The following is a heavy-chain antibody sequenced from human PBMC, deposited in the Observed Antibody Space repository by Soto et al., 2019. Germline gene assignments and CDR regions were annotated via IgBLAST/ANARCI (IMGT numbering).Heavy chain of an antibody. CDR2: IIPIFGTA. J-gene: IGHJ3*02. Sequence: SVKVSCKASGGTFSSYAISWVRQAPGQGLEWMGGIIPIFGTANYAQKFQGRVTITADKSTSTAYMELSSLRSEDTAVYYCARFEVVVVTRNAFDIWGQGTMVTASS. D-gene: IGHD3-22*01. CDR1: GGTFSSYA. V-gene: IGHV1-69*06. CDR3: ARFEVVVVTRNAFDI.